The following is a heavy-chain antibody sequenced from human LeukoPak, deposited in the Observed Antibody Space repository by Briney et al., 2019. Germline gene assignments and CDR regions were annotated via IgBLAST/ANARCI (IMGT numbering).Heavy chain of an antibody. Sequence: ASVTVSCKASGYTFTGYYMHWVRQAPGQGLEWMGWINPNSGGTNYAQKFQGRVTMTRDTSISTAYMELSRLRSDDTAVYYCARDDYDILGLDYWGQGTLVTVSS. J-gene: IGHJ4*02. CDR2: INPNSGGT. D-gene: IGHD3-9*01. CDR3: ARDDYDILGLDY. CDR1: GYTFTGYY. V-gene: IGHV1-2*02.